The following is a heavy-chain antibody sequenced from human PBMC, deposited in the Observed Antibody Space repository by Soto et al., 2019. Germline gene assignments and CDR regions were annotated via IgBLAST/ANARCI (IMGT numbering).Heavy chain of an antibody. V-gene: IGHV3-30*18. CDR1: GFTFSTYG. D-gene: IGHD1-1*01. CDR3: AKSVYNWNDGFFDY. CDR2: ISYDGVNK. Sequence: QVQLVESGGGVVQPGRSLRLSCAASGFTFSTYGMHWVRQAPGKGLEWVAVISYDGVNKYYADSVKRRFTISRDNSKNTLYLQMNSLRAEDTAVYYCAKSVYNWNDGFFDYWGPGTLVTVSS. J-gene: IGHJ4*02.